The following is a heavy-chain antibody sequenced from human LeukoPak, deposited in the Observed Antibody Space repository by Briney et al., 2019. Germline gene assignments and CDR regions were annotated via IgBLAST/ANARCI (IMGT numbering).Heavy chain of an antibody. CDR3: AKEGGLGYCSTASCAFAH. D-gene: IGHD2-2*01. V-gene: IGHV3-53*01. J-gene: IGHJ4*02. Sequence: GGSLRLSCAGSGFSVSDNYMTWVRQAPGKGLEWVSVTYSGGTTYYADSVEGRFTISRDNSKNTLYLQMNSLRTEDTAVYYCAKEGGLGYCSTASCAFAHWGRGTLVTVSS. CDR1: GFSVSDNY. CDR2: TYSGGTT.